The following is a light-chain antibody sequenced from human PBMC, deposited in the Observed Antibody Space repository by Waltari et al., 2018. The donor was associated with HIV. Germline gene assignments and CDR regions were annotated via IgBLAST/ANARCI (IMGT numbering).Light chain of an antibody. Sequence: DLQLTQSPSFLSASVGDRVTISCRASEGIRGYLAWYQQKLGEAPRLLIHSASILQSGVPSRFSCSGSGTEFTLTISSLQSEDFATYYCQQLGTFGGGTKVDIK. CDR2: SAS. CDR3: QQLGT. CDR1: EGIRGY. J-gene: IGKJ4*01. V-gene: IGKV1-9*01.